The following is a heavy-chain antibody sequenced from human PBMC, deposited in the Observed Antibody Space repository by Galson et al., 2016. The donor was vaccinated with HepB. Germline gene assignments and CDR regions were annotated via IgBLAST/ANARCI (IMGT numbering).Heavy chain of an antibody. CDR2: ISWNGGKT. CDR3: AKDGCTSSNCFIDS. CDR1: GFTFEDYN. Sequence: SLRLSCAASGFTFEDYNMHWVRQRPGKGLEWVSLISWNGGKTYYADSVKGRFTNSRDNSISSLFLQMNSLRPEDTAFYYCAKDGCTSSNCFIDSWGKGTLVTVAS. V-gene: IGHV3-43*01. J-gene: IGHJ5*01. D-gene: IGHD2-21*01.